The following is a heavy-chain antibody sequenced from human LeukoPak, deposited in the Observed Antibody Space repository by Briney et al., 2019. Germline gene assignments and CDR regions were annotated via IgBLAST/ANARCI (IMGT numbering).Heavy chain of an antibody. CDR3: ARARGTVTRHWFDP. J-gene: IGHJ5*02. CDR1: GFTFSSYS. D-gene: IGHD4-17*01. CDR2: ISSSSSYI. Sequence: GGSLRLSCAASGFTFSSYSMNWVRQAPGKGLEWVSSISSSSSYIYYADSVKGRFTISRDNAKNTLYLQMNSLRAEDTAVYYCARARGTVTRHWFDPWGQGTLVTVSS. V-gene: IGHV3-21*01.